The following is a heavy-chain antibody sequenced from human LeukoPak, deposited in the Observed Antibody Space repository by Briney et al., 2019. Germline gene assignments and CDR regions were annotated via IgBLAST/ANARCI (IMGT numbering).Heavy chain of an antibody. D-gene: IGHD6-19*01. Sequence: PGGSLRLSCAASGFTFSSYAMSWVRQAPGKGLEWVSAISGSGGSTYYADSVKGRFTISRDNAKNSLYLQMNSLRAEDTAVYYCARDSSGWYHWGQGTLVTVSS. CDR3: ARDSSGWYH. J-gene: IGHJ4*02. CDR1: GFTFSSYA. V-gene: IGHV3-23*01. CDR2: ISGSGGST.